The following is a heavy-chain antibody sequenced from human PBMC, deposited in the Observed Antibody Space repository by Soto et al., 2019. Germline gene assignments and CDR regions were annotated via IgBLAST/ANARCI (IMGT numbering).Heavy chain of an antibody. CDR1: GGSINSGGYC. CDR2: ISYGGST. CDR3: SRGILV. D-gene: IGHD5-18*01. J-gene: IGHJ4*02. Sequence: QVQLQESGPGLVKPSQTLSLTCTVSGGSINSGGYCWSWIRQHPGKGLDWIGCISYGGSTSYNPSLKSRATISVDTSKNQFSLKLTSVTAADTAVYYCSRGILVWGQGALITVSS. V-gene: IGHV4-31*03.